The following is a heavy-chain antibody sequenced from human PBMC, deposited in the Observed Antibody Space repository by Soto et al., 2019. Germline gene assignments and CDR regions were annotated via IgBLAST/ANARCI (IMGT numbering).Heavy chain of an antibody. CDR2: INSDGSST. Sequence: PGGSLRLSCAASGFTFSSYWMHRVRQAPGKGLVWVSHINSDGSSTYYADSVKGRFTISRDNSKNTLYLQMNSLRAEDTALYYCAKENGYSSSWFEFDYWGQGTLVTVSS. J-gene: IGHJ4*02. D-gene: IGHD6-13*01. CDR3: AKENGYSSSWFEFDY. V-gene: IGHV3-74*01. CDR1: GFTFSSYW.